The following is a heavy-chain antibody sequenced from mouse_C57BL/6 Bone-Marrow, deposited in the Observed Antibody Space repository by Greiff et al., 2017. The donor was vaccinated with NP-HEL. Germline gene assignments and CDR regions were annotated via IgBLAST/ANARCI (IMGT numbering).Heavy chain of an antibody. D-gene: IGHD1-1*01. CDR1: LSPFPLSF. CDR2: IDPSDSYT. Sequence: QVQLQQPGAELVKPGASVKLSFNASLSPFPLSFLPFFPPLPFPFLEWIGEIDPSDSYTNYNQKFKGKATLTVDTSSSTAYMQLSSLTSEDSAVYYCARGYYGSSFDYWGQGTTLTVSS. V-gene: IGHV1-50*01. CDR3: ARGYYGSSFDY. J-gene: IGHJ2*01.